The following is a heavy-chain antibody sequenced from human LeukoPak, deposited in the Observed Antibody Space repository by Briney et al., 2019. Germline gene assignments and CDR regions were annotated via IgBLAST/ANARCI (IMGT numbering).Heavy chain of an antibody. V-gene: IGHV3-21*01. D-gene: IGHD6-13*01. Sequence: PGGSLRLSCAASGFTFSSYSMNLVRQAPGKGLEWVSSISSSSSYIYYADSVKGRFTISRDNAKNSLYLQMNSLRAEDTAVYYCARARTAAGTRQIDYWGQGTLVTVSS. CDR3: ARARTAAGTRQIDY. CDR2: ISSSSSYI. CDR1: GFTFSSYS. J-gene: IGHJ4*02.